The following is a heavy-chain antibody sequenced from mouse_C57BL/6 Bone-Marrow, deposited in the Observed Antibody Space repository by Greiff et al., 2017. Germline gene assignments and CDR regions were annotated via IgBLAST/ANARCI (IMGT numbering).Heavy chain of an antibody. Sequence: VQLVESGPELVKPGASVKLSCKASGYTFTSYDINWVKQRPGQGLEWIGWIYPRDGSTKYNEKFKGKATLTVDTSSSTAYMELHSLTSEDSAVYCCARLEFDGSGGDWYFDVWGTGTTVTVSS. D-gene: IGHD1-1*01. CDR3: ARLEFDGSGGDWYFDV. J-gene: IGHJ1*03. CDR2: IYPRDGST. V-gene: IGHV1-85*01. CDR1: GYTFTSYD.